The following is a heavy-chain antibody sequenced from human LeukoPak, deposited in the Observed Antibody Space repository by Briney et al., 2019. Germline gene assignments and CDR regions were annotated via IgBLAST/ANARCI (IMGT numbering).Heavy chain of an antibody. D-gene: IGHD2/OR15-2a*01. Sequence: PSETLSLTCTVSGGSISSGSYYWAWIRQPPGRGLEWIGSINYSGRTYYTPSLKSQVTISVDTSKNQFSLKLSSVTAADTSVYYCARLISCSITACYFDYWGQGSLVTVSS. CDR3: ARLISCSITACYFDY. CDR1: GGSISSGSYY. CDR2: INYSGRT. J-gene: IGHJ4*02. V-gene: IGHV4-39*01.